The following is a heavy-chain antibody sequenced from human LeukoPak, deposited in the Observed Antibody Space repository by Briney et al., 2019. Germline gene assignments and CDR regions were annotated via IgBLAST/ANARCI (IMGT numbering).Heavy chain of an antibody. CDR2: INWNGGST. CDR1: GFTFADYG. J-gene: IGHJ4*02. CDR3: AKEPHYDFWSGYYFDY. V-gene: IGHV3-20*04. Sequence: GGSLRLSCAASGFTFADYGMSWVRQAPGKGLEWVSGINWNGGSTGYADSVKGRFTISRDNDKNSLYLQMNSLRAEDTAVYYCAKEPHYDFWSGYYFDYWGQGTLVTVSS. D-gene: IGHD3-3*01.